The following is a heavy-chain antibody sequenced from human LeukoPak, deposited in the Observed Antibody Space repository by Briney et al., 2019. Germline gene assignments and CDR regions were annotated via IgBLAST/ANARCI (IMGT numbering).Heavy chain of an antibody. CDR3: AKDGYDYYDYYMDV. V-gene: IGHV3-23*01. CDR1: GFTFNSYA. CDR2: IIGSGGST. Sequence: GGSLRLSCAASGFTFNSYAMSWVRQAPGKGLEWVSAIIGSGGSTYYADSVKGRFTISRDNSKNTLYLQMNILRAEDMAVYYCAKDGYDYYDYYMDVWGKGTTVTVSS. D-gene: IGHD1-1*01. J-gene: IGHJ6*03.